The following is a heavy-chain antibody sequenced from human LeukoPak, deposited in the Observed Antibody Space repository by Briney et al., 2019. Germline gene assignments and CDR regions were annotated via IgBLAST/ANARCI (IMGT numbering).Heavy chain of an antibody. CDR1: GGSFSGYY. D-gene: IGHD3-10*01. Sequence: PSETLSLTCAVYGGSFSGYYWSWIRQPPGKGLEWIGEINHIGSTNYNPSLKSRVTISVDTSKNQFSLKLTSVTAADTAVYYCARGYYYGSGSYYRKYYFDYWGQGTLVTVSS. J-gene: IGHJ4*02. V-gene: IGHV4-34*01. CDR2: INHIGST. CDR3: ARGYYYGSGSYYRKYYFDY.